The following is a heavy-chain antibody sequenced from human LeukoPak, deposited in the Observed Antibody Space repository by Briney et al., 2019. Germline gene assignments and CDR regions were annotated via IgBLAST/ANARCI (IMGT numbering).Heavy chain of an antibody. CDR1: GYTFTGYY. J-gene: IGHJ4*02. CDR3: ARGMVGATTSCGY. D-gene: IGHD1-26*01. CDR2: INPNSGGT. Sequence: ASVKVSCKASGYTFTGYYMHWVRQAPGQGLEWMGWINPNSGGTNYAQKLQGRVTMTTDTSTSTAYMELRSLRSDDTAVYYCARGMVGATTSCGYWGQGTLVTVSS. V-gene: IGHV1-2*02.